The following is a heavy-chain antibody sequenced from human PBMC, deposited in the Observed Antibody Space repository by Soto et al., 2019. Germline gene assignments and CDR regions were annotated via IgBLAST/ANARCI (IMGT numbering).Heavy chain of an antibody. CDR3: ARGGYDFWSGYYPFDY. V-gene: IGHV3-53*01. J-gene: IGHJ4*02. CDR2: IYSGGST. D-gene: IGHD3-3*01. Sequence: EVQLVESGGGLIQPGGSLRLSCAASGFTVSSNYMSWVRQAPGKGLEWVSVIYSGGSTYYADSVKGRFTISRDNSKNTLYLQMNRLRAEDTAVYYCARGGYDFWSGYYPFDYWGQGTLVTVSS. CDR1: GFTVSSNY.